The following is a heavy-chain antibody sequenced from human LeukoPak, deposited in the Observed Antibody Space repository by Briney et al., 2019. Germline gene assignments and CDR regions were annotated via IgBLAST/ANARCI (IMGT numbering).Heavy chain of an antibody. CDR1: GGSISNYY. V-gene: IGHV4-4*07. J-gene: IGHJ4*02. CDR3: ARGSGRYYDSSGHYFYDY. CDR2: IYASGST. D-gene: IGHD3-22*01. Sequence: PSETLSLTCTVSGGSISNYYWSWVRQPAGKGLEWIGRIYASGSTNYHPSLQSRVTMSIDTSKNQFSLKLNSVTAADTAVYYCARGSGRYYDSSGHYFYDYWGQGTLVTVSS.